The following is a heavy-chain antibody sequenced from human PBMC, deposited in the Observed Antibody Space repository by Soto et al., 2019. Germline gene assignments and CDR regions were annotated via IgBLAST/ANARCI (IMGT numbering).Heavy chain of an antibody. J-gene: IGHJ3*02. Sequence: SETLSLTCTVSGGSISSYYWSWIRQPAGKGLEWIGRIYTSGSTNYNPSLKSRVTMSVDTSKNQFSLKLSSVTAADTAVYDCARDRGEEYRSSWYMCPREYAFDIWGQGTMVTV. CDR1: GGSISSYY. CDR2: IYTSGST. CDR3: ARDRGEEYRSSWYMCPREYAFDI. V-gene: IGHV4-4*07. D-gene: IGHD6-13*01.